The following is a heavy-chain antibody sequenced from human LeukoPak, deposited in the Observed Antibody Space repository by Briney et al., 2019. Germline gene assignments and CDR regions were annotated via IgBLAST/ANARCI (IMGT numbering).Heavy chain of an antibody. J-gene: IGHJ4*02. D-gene: IGHD4-17*01. V-gene: IGHV1-69*04. CDR2: IIPILGIA. Sequence: SVKVSCKASGGTFSSYAISWVRQAPGQGLEWMGRIIPILGIANYAQKFQGRVTITADKSTSTAYVELSSLRSEDTAVYYCARIGPPDYGAPTDCWGQGTLVTVSS. CDR3: ARIGPPDYGAPTDC. CDR1: GGTFSSYA.